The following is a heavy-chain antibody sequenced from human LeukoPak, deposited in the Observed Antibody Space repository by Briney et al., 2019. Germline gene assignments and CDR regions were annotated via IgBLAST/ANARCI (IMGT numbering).Heavy chain of an antibody. D-gene: IGHD6-6*01. J-gene: IGHJ3*02. Sequence: GGSLRLSCAASGFTFSSYSMNWVRQAPGKGLEWVSYISSSSSTIYYADSVKGRFTISRDNAKNSLYLQMNSLRAEDTAVYYCARDSIAARREDAFDIWGQGTMVTVSS. CDR1: GFTFSSYS. V-gene: IGHV3-48*01. CDR3: ARDSIAARREDAFDI. CDR2: ISSSSSTI.